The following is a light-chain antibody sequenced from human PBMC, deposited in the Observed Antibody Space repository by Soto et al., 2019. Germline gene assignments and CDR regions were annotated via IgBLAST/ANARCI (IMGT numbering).Light chain of an antibody. CDR1: SSDVGSYNI. J-gene: IGLJ2*01. CDR3: CSYAGSSTLVV. Sequence: QSALTQPASVSGSPGQSITISCTGTSSDVGSYNIVSWYQQHPGKAPKLMIYEGNKRPSGVSNRFSGSKSGNTASLTISGLQAEDEADYYCCSYAGSSTLVVFGGGTKLTVL. V-gene: IGLV2-23*01. CDR2: EGN.